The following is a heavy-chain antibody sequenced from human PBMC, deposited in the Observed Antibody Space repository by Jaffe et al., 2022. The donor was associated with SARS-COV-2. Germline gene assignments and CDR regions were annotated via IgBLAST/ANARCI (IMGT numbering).Heavy chain of an antibody. J-gene: IGHJ4*02. V-gene: IGHV3-30*04. CDR2: ISFDGSNK. Sequence: QVELAESGGGVVQPGRSLTLSCAASGFTFSSYAMHWVRQAPGKGLEWVAVISFDGSNKKYADSVGGRFTISRDNSKKTLYLQMNNLREVDTAVYYCARDRAPLTFRTVIAMLYWGQGALVTVSS. D-gene: IGHD3-16*01. CDR1: GFTFSSYA. CDR3: ARDRAPLTFRTVIAMLY.